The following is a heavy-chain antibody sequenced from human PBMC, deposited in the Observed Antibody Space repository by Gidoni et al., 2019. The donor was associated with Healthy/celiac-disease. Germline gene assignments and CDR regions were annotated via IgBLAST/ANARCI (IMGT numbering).Heavy chain of an antibody. D-gene: IGHD3-16*01. CDR3: EKGGGYAYAEIDY. J-gene: IGHJ4*02. Sequence: EVQLVESGGGLVQAGGSLRLSSVAAGFTCSRYAMSWVRQAPGQGLEWDSAISGSRGITYDTDSVKGQFTISRDKSKNTLYLQMNSRRAEDAAVDDCEKGGGYAYAEIDYWGQGTLVTVSS. CDR2: ISGSRGIT. V-gene: IGHV3-23*04. CDR1: GFTCSRYA.